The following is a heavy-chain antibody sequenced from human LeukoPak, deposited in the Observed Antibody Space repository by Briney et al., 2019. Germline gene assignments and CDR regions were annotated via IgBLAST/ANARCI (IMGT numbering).Heavy chain of an antibody. Sequence: GGSLRLSCAASGFTFSSYAMSWVRQAPGKGLEWVSAISGSGGSTYYADFVKGRFTISRDNSKNTLYLQMNSLRAEDTAVYYCAKDPIYGTGLYFDYWGQGTLVTVSS. V-gene: IGHV3-23*01. CDR1: GFTFSSYA. J-gene: IGHJ4*02. CDR3: AKDPIYGTGLYFDY. D-gene: IGHD4-17*01. CDR2: ISGSGGST.